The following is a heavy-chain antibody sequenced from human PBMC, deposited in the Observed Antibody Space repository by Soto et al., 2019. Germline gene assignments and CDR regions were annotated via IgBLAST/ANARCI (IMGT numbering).Heavy chain of an antibody. CDR1: GYSISSSY. CDR2: IYYSGST. CDR3: ARLYPFYDFSTGSQMFAFDV. J-gene: IGHJ3*01. V-gene: IGHV4-59*01. D-gene: IGHD3-3*01. Sequence: SETLSLTCTFSGYSISSSYWSWIRQSPGKGLEWIGYIYYSGSTNYNPSLKSRVTISINTSKKQFSLKLTSVTAADTAVFYCARLYPFYDFSTGSQMFAFDVWGQGTVVTVS.